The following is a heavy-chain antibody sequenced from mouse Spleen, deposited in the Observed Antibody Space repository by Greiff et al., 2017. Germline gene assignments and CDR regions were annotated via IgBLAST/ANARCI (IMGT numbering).Heavy chain of an antibody. Sequence: EVKLVESGGGLVQPKGSLKLSCAASGFSFSTFAMNWVRQTPGKGLEWVGRIRSKNKNYVAYYAVSVKDRFTISRDDSANMLYLQMNNLKTEDTAMYFCVRQDDLYYVWYFDVWGAGTTVTVSS. V-gene: IGHV10-1*01. CDR3: VRQDDLYYVWYFDV. CDR1: GFSFSTFA. D-gene: IGHD1-1*01. J-gene: IGHJ1*01. CDR2: IRSKNKNYVA.